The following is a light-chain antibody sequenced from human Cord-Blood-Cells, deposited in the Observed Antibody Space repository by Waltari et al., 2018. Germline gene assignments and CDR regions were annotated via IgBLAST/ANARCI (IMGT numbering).Light chain of an antibody. J-gene: IGLJ1*01. CDR1: SSDVGGYNY. Sequence: QSALTQPRSVSGSPGQSVTISCTGTSSDVGGYNYVSWYQQHPGKAPKLMIYDVSKRPSGVPDRFAGYKSGNTASRTISGLQAEEEADYYCCSYAGSDSRYVVGTGTKVTVL. V-gene: IGLV2-11*01. CDR2: DVS. CDR3: CSYAGSDSRYV.